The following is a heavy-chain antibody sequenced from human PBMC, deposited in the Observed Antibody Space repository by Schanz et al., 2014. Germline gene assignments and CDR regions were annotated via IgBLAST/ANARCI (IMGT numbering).Heavy chain of an antibody. CDR1: GYIFTNYV. J-gene: IGHJ4*02. CDR3: ARRSAAAAFDY. Sequence: QVQLVQSGSELKKPGASVNISCKASGYIFTNYVMNWVRQAPGQGLEWMGWINTNSGNPTYAQGFTGRFVFSLDTSVRTAYLQISSLESEDTAMYYCARRSAAAAFDYWGPGTLVAVSS. D-gene: IGHD6-13*01. V-gene: IGHV7-4-1*02. CDR2: INTNSGNP.